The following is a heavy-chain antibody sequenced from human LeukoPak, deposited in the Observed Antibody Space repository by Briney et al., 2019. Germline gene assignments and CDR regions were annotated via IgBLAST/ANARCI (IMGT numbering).Heavy chain of an antibody. CDR3: ARVPGSYYVDFDY. CDR1: GFTFGSYA. CDR2: ISYDGSNK. J-gene: IGHJ4*02. V-gene: IGHV3-30-3*01. Sequence: GGSLRLSCAASGFTFGSYAMHWVRQAPGKGLEWVAVISYDGSNKYYADSVKGRFTISRDNSKNTLYLQMNSLRAEDTAVYYCARVPGSYYVDFDYWGQGTLVTVSS. D-gene: IGHD3-10*01.